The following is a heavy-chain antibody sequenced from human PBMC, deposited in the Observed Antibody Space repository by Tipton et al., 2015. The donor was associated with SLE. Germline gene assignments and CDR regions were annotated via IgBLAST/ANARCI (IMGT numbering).Heavy chain of an antibody. CDR2: IADDGSIQ. CDR3: AKDRWSSGWTFDY. Sequence: SLRLSCAASEFTFSNYGMHWVRQAPGKGLEWVAVIADDGSIQYYAGSVKGRFSISRDNSKNTVYLQMISLRAEDTAVYYCAKDRWSSGWTFDYWGQGTLVTVSS. D-gene: IGHD6-19*01. CDR1: EFTFSNYG. J-gene: IGHJ4*02. V-gene: IGHV3-30*19.